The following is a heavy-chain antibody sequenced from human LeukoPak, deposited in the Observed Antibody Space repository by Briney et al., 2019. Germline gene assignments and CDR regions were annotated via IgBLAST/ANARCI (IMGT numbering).Heavy chain of an antibody. J-gene: IGHJ6*02. D-gene: IGHD3-16*01. V-gene: IGHV3-7*03. CDR3: ARGGGLDV. CDR2: INHNGNVN. Sequence: GGSLRLSCAASGFTFSSYWMNWARQAPGKGLEWVASINHNGNVNYYVDSVKGRFTISRDNAKNSLYLQMSNWGAEDTAVYFCARGGGLDVWGQGATVTVSS. CDR1: GFTFSSYW.